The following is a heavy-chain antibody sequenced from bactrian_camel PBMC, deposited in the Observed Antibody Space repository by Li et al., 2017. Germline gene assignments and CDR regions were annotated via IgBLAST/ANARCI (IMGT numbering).Heavy chain of an antibody. J-gene: IGHJ4*01. CDR1: GARTTTFY. CDR2: IDTITDQP. D-gene: IGHD5*01. V-gene: IGHV3-2*01. CDR3: VGWYDYNY. Sequence: HVQLVESGGDLVQPGESLRLSCVASGARTTTFYMSWVRQAPGKGLEWVSSIDTITDQPYYADSVKGRFTISRDNAKNTLYLQLNSLKTEDTAVYYCVGWYDYNYWGQGTQVTVS.